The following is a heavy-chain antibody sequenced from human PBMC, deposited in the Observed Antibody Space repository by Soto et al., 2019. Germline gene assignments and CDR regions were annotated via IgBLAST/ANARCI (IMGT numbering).Heavy chain of an antibody. CDR2: IGTAGDT. Sequence: TGGSLRLSCAASGFTFSSYDMHWVRQATGKGLEWVSAIGTAGDTYYPGSVKGRVTISRDNAKNSLYLQMNSLRAEDTAVYYCARHDYYDSSGSSYYGMDVWGQGTTVTVSS. CDR3: ARHDYYDSSGSSYYGMDV. CDR1: GFTFSSYD. D-gene: IGHD3-22*01. J-gene: IGHJ6*02. V-gene: IGHV3-13*01.